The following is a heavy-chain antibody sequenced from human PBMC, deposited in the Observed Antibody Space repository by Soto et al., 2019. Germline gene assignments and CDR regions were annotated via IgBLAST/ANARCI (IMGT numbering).Heavy chain of an antibody. CDR1: GDNFTNYW. CDR3: ASGAYSSLSHFHY. Sequence: PEESLKISCKCSGDNFTNYWIGWVRQMPGKGLEWMGIIYPGDSDTRYTSSFQGQVTISADKSISTAYLQWRSLKASDTAMYYCASGAYSSLSHFHYWGQGTLVTVS. V-gene: IGHV5-51*01. J-gene: IGHJ4*02. CDR2: IYPGDSDT. D-gene: IGHD6-6*01.